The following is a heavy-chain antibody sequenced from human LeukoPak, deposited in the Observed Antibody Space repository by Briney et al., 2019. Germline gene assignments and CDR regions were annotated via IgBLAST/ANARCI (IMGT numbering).Heavy chain of an antibody. J-gene: IGHJ5*02. CDR1: GYTFTSYA. CDR3: ARGVGDYGDYHWFDP. V-gene: IGHV1-3*01. CDR2: INAGNGNT. D-gene: IGHD4-17*01. Sequence: GASVKVSCKASGYTFTSYAMHWVRQAPGQRLEWMGWINAGNGNTKYSQKFQGRVTITRDTSASTAYMELSSLRSEDTAVYYCARGVGDYGDYHWFDPWGQGTLVTVSS.